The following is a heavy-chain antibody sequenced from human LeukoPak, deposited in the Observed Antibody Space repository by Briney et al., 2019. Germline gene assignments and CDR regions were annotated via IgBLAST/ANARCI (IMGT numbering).Heavy chain of an antibody. CDR3: ARVKKGHDYGDYGWWTRETNFDY. J-gene: IGHJ4*02. CDR1: GYTFTSYC. V-gene: IGHV1-46*01. CDR2: INPSGGST. D-gene: IGHD4-17*01. Sequence: ASVKVSCKASGYTFTSYCMHWVRQAPGQGLEWMGIINPSGGSTSYAQKFQGRVTMTRDTSTSTVYMELSSLRSEDTAVYYCARVKKGHDYGDYGWWTRETNFDYWGQGTLVTVSS.